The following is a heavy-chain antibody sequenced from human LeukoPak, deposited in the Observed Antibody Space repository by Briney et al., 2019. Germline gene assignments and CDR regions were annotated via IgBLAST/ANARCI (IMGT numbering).Heavy chain of an antibody. D-gene: IGHD1-7*01. CDR2: VYPGDSDT. J-gene: IGHJ6*03. CDR3: ARRGLELRGDYDYMDV. V-gene: IGHV5-51*01. Sequence: GESLKISCKASGYSFTSYWIGWVRQMPGKGLEWMGIVYPGDSDTRYSPSFQGQVTISADKSINTAYLHWSRLKTSDTAIYYCARRGLELRGDYDYMDVWGKGTTVTVSS. CDR1: GYSFTSYW.